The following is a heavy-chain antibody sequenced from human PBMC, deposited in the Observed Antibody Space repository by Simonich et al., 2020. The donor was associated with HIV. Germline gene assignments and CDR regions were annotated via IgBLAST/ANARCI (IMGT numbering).Heavy chain of an antibody. CDR1: GYTFTGYY. V-gene: IGHV1-2*02. J-gene: IGHJ3*02. CDR3: ATHGPGSYSSALDI. Sequence: QVQLVQSGAEVKKPGASVKVSCKASGYTFTGYYIHWVRQAPGQGLEWMGWSNPKNGGTKYVQKCQGRVTMTRDTSITTAYMELSRLRSDDTAFYYCATHGPGSYSSALDIWGQGTRVTVSS. D-gene: IGHD1-26*01. CDR2: SNPKNGGT.